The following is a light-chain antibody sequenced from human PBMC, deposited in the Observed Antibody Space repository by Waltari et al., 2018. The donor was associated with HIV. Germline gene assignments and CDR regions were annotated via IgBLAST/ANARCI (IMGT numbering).Light chain of an antibody. J-gene: IGLJ2*01. CDR3: QVWDSSTDLRV. Sequence: SYVLTQPPSVSVAPGQTARITCGGNNIGSKGVHWYQQKPSQAPVLVVYDDSDRPSGIPERFSGSSSWNTATLTISRVEAGDEADFYCQVWDSSTDLRVFSGGTKLTVL. CDR1: NIGSKG. V-gene: IGLV3-21*02. CDR2: DDS.